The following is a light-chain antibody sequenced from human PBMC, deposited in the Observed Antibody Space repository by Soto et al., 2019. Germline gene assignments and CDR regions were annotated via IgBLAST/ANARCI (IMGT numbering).Light chain of an antibody. J-gene: IGKJ5*01. CDR3: QQANSFPIT. CDR2: AAS. Sequence: DIQMTQSPTSVSASVGDRVTITCRASQDITRWLAWYQQKPGKAPKLLIHAASSLQSGVPSRFSGSGSGTDFTLTISSLQPEDFATYYCQQANSFPITFGQGTRLEIK. CDR1: QDITRW. V-gene: IGKV1-12*01.